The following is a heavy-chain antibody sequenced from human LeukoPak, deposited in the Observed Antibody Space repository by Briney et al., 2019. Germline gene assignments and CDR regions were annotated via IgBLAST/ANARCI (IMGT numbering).Heavy chain of an antibody. CDR2: ISSSSSYI. D-gene: IGHD3-22*01. J-gene: IGHJ4*02. CDR1: GFTFSSYS. CDR3: ARAITYYYDSSGYYFDY. Sequence: GGTLRLSCEASGFTFSSYSMNWVRQAPGPGLEWVSSISSSSSYIYYADSVKGRFTISRDNAKNSLYLQMNSLRAEDTAVFYCARAITYYYDSSGYYFDYWGQGTLVTVSS. V-gene: IGHV3-21*01.